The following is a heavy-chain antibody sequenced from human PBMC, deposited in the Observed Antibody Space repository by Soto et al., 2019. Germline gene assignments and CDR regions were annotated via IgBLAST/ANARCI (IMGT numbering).Heavy chain of an antibody. CDR2: ISSSGSTI. CDR1: GFTFSDYY. V-gene: IGHV3-11*01. D-gene: IGHD5-12*01. CDR3: ARDASDIVATIEAWPLDY. J-gene: IGHJ4*02. Sequence: GGSLRLSCAASGFTFSDYYMSWIRQAPGKGLEWVSYISSSGSTIYYADSVKGRFTISRDNAKNSLYLQMNSLRAEDTAVYYCARDASDIVATIEAWPLDYWGQGTLVTVSS.